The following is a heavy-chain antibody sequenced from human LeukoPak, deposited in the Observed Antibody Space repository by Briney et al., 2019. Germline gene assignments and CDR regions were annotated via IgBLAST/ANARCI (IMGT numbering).Heavy chain of an antibody. Sequence: QPGGSLRLSCAASGFTFSSYSMTWVRQAPGKGLEWVSYISSSSSTIYYADSVKGRFTISRDNAKNSLYLQMNSLRAEDTAVYYCARDVFPYYYGSGSLYYFDYWGQGTLVTVSS. CDR3: ARDVFPYYYGSGSLYYFDY. CDR1: GFTFSSYS. D-gene: IGHD3-10*01. V-gene: IGHV3-48*01. J-gene: IGHJ4*02. CDR2: ISSSSSTI.